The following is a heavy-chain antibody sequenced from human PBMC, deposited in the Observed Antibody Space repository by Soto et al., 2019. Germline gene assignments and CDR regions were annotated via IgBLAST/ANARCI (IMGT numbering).Heavy chain of an antibody. Sequence: QVQLVQSGAEVKKPGASVKVSCKASGYTFTSYGISWVRQAPGQGLEWMGWISAYNGNTNYAQKLQGRVTMTTDTSSTTAYMERRSLRSDDTAVYYCVRFKYYYDTPGGMDVWGQGTTVTVSS. CDR2: ISAYNGNT. D-gene: IGHD3-22*01. CDR3: VRFKYYYDTPGGMDV. CDR1: GYTFTSYG. V-gene: IGHV1-18*01. J-gene: IGHJ6*02.